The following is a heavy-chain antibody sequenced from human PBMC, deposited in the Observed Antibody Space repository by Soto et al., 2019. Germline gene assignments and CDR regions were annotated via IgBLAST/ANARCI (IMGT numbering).Heavy chain of an antibody. D-gene: IGHD3-10*01. CDR3: AKRYGSGSYPDFNSFYGMDN. CDR1: RFTSRNYG. J-gene: IGHJ6*02. CDR2: ISPTGEQR. Sequence: GGSLRLSCAASRFTSRNYGMSWVRPGPGKGLEWVSGISPTGEQRFYVDSVKGRFFISRDNSQNTRALEMSNVRADDTALYCCAKRYGSGSYPDFNSFYGMDNWGQGTSVTVSS. V-gene: IGHV3-23*01.